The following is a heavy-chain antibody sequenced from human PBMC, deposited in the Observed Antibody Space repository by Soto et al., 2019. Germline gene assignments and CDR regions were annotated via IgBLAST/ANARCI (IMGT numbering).Heavy chain of an antibody. CDR1: GGSFSSYA. J-gene: IGHJ6*02. Sequence: GAAVKVSCKASGGSFSSYAISWVRQSPWQGLEWMGGIIPIFGTANYAQKFQGRVTITGDESTSTAYMELSSLRSEDTAVYYCARGRVVPADQTGHSYYYYYGMDVWAQGTTVTVSS. D-gene: IGHD2-2*01. CDR3: ARGRVVPADQTGHSYYYYYGMDV. CDR2: IIPIFGTA. V-gene: IGHV1-69*13.